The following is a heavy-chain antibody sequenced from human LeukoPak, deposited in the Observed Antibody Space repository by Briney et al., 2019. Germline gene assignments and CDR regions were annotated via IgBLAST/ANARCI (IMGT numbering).Heavy chain of an antibody. V-gene: IGHV3-9*03. J-gene: IGHJ5*02. Sequence: GRSLRLSCAASGLTFDDYAMHWVRQAPGKGLEWVSGISWSSGSIGYADSVKGRFTISRDNAKNSLYLQMNSLRAEDMALYYCAKASSGYPSSANNWFDPWGQGTLVTVSS. CDR3: AKASSGYPSSANNWFDP. CDR1: GLTFDDYA. CDR2: ISWSSGSI. D-gene: IGHD3-3*01.